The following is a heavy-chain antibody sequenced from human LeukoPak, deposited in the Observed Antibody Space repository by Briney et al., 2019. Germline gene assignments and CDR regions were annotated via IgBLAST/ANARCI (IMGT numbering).Heavy chain of an antibody. V-gene: IGHV3-21*01. CDR1: GFTFSSYS. CDR3: ARGLGSGSTK. D-gene: IGHD2-2*01. Sequence: PGGALRLSCAASGFTFSSYSMNWVREAPGKGLEWVSSSSSSSSYIYYADSVKGRFTISRNNAKNTLYLQMNSLRAEDTAVYYCARGLGSGSTKWGQGTLVTVSS. CDR2: SSSSSSYI. J-gene: IGHJ4*02.